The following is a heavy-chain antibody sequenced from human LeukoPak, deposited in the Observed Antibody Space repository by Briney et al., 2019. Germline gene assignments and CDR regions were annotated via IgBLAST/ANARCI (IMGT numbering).Heavy chain of an antibody. Sequence: SETLSLTCTVSGDSINSHYWSWIRQPAGQGLEWIGRIYPSGTTYYNPSLKSRVTMSVDTSRNQFSLNLNSVTAADTAVYYCARGVSWYGEVLYFDYWGQGTLVTCSS. CDR2: IYPSGTT. D-gene: IGHD6-13*01. CDR1: GDSINSHY. CDR3: ARGVSWYGEVLYFDY. J-gene: IGHJ4*02. V-gene: IGHV4-4*07.